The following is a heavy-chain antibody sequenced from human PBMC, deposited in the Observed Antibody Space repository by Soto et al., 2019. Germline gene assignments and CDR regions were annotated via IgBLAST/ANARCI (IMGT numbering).Heavy chain of an antibody. D-gene: IGHD3-3*01. J-gene: IGHJ4*02. V-gene: IGHV1-69*13. Sequence: SVKVSCKASGGTFSCYAISWVRQAPGQGLEWMGGVIPSFGTANYAQKLQGRVTITAGESTSTAYMELSSLGSEDTAVYYPARARPYHSLSGHPWANYYYEYWAQGTQVTVAS. CDR3: ARARPYHSLSGHPWANYYYEY. CDR2: VIPSFGTA. CDR1: GGTFSCYA.